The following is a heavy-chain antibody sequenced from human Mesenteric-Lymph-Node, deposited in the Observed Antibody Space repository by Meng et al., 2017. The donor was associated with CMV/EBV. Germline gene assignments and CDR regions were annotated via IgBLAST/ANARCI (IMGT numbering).Heavy chain of an antibody. CDR3: VRDVAPGRFDP. CDR1: GFTFNSYG. V-gene: IGHV3-30*02. CDR2: IWYDENQE. D-gene: IGHD3-10*01. J-gene: IGHJ5*02. Sequence: GESLKISCVASGFTFNSYGMHWVRQAPGKGLEWVAFIWYDENQEEYTDSAKGRFTISRDNSKNTVDLQMNNLRVEDTAVYYCVRDVAPGRFDPWGQGILVTVSS.